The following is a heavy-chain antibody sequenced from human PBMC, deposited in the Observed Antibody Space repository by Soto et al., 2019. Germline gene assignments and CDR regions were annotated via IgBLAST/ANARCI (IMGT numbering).Heavy chain of an antibody. J-gene: IGHJ4*02. CDR1: GFNFNTYA. CDR3: AKGHYYGSGSYYFDY. V-gene: IGHV3-23*01. D-gene: IGHD3-10*01. Sequence: EVQVLESGGGLVQPGGSLRLSCAASGFNFNTYAMSWVRQAPGKGLEWVSAISGSGGSTYYADSVKGRFTISRDNSKNTLYLQMNSLRAEDTAVYYCAKGHYYGSGSYYFDYWGQGTLVTVSS. CDR2: ISGSGGST.